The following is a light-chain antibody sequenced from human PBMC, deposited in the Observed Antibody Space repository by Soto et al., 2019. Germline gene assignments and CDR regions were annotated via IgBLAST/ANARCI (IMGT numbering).Light chain of an antibody. CDR3: QQYSGWPLT. J-gene: IGKJ4*01. V-gene: IGKV3-15*01. CDR1: QRVNSD. CDR2: DAS. Sequence: EIVMTQSPATLFVSPGERATLSCRASQRVNSDVAWYQQKPGQSPRLVIYDASSRATGTPVRFSGSGSGTEFTLAISSLQSEDFAVYYCQQYSGWPLTFGGGTKVEIK.